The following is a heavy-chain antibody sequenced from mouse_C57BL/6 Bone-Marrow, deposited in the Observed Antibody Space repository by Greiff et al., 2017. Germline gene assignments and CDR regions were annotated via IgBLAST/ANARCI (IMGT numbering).Heavy chain of an antibody. CDR2: IDPSASYT. Sequence: VQLQQPGAELVLPGASVKLSCKASGYTFTSYWMHWVQQRPGQGLEWIGEIDPSASYTNYNQKFTGQSTLTVAKSSSTAYMQLSSLTSEDSAVYYYARNLDWYYGSSCVAMDYWGQGTSVTVSS. V-gene: IGHV1-69*01. J-gene: IGHJ4*01. D-gene: IGHD1-1*01. CDR1: GYTFTSYW. CDR3: ARNLDWYYGSSCVAMDY.